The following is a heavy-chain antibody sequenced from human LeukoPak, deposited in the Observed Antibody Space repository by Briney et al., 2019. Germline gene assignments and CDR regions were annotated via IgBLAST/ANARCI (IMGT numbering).Heavy chain of an antibody. J-gene: IGHJ3*02. CDR2: ISGSGGST. D-gene: IGHD3-9*01. CDR1: GFTFSSYA. V-gene: IGHV3-23*01. Sequence: GGSLRLSCAASGFTFSSYAMSWVRQAPGKGLEWVSAISGSGGSTYYADSVKGRFTISRDNSKNTLYLQMSSLRAEDTAVYYCANLLRYFDWLQDAFDIWGQGTMVTVS. CDR3: ANLLRYFDWLQDAFDI.